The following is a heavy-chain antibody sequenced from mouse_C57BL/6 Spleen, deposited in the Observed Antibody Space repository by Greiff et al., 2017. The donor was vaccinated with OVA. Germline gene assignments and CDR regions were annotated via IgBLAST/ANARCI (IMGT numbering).Heavy chain of an antibody. Sequence: EVQLQESGGGLVQPKGSLKLSCAASGFTFNTYAMHWVRQAPGKGLEWVARIRSKSSNYATYYADSVKDRFTISRDDSQSLLYLQMNNLKTEDTAMYYCVRGAFYGSSYYYAMDYWGQGTSVTVSS. J-gene: IGHJ4*01. D-gene: IGHD1-1*01. CDR3: VRGAFYGSSYYYAMDY. CDR1: GFTFNTYA. CDR2: IRSKSSNYAT. V-gene: IGHV10-3*01.